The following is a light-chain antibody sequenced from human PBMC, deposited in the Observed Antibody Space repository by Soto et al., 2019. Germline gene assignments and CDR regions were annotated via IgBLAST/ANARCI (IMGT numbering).Light chain of an antibody. CDR2: GAF. J-gene: IGKJ2*01. V-gene: IGKV3-20*01. CDR1: QSVSSSY. Sequence: EIVLTQSPGTLSLSPGERATLSCRASQSVSSSYLAWYQQKPGQAPRLLIYGAFNRATGIPDRFSGSGSGTDFTLTFSRLEPDDFATYYCQQYNSYSYTFGQGTKVDIK. CDR3: QQYNSYSYT.